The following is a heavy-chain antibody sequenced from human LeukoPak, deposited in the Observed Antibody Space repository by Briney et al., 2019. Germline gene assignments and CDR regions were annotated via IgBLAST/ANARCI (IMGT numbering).Heavy chain of an antibody. CDR2: IYTSGST. V-gene: IGHV4-4*07. J-gene: IGHJ3*02. Sequence: SETLSLTCTVSGASISPYYWTWIRQAAGKGLEWIGHIYTSGSTNYNPSLKSRVTISVDTSKNQFSLKLSSVTAADTAVYYCARSQVPAAIRLDAFDIWGQGTMVTVSS. CDR1: GASISPYY. CDR3: ARSQVPAAIRLDAFDI. D-gene: IGHD2-2*02.